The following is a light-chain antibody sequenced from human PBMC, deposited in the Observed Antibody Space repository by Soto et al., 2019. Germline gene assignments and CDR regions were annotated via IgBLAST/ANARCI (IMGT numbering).Light chain of an antibody. CDR3: QQYSTYPLT. CDR2: DAS. J-gene: IGKJ4*01. CDR1: QSITTF. V-gene: IGKV1-5*01. Sequence: DIQMTQSPSTLSASRGDRVTITCRASQSITTFLAWYQQKPGKAPQILIYDASKLEPGVPSRLSGGGSGTEFTLTISSLQPDDFATYYCQQYSTYPLTFGGGTKV.